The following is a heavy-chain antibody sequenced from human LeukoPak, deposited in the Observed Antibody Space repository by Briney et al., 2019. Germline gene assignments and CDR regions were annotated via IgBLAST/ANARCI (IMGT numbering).Heavy chain of an antibody. V-gene: IGHV3-11*06. D-gene: IGHD1-26*01. CDR2: ISSSSSYI. Sequence: AGGSLRLSCAASGFTFSDYYMSWIRQAPGKGLEWVSSISSSSSYIYYADSVKGRFTISRDNAKNSLYLQMNSLRAEDTAVYYCARVRGVGAPSAFDIWGQGTMVTVSS. CDR1: GFTFSDYY. CDR3: ARVRGVGAPSAFDI. J-gene: IGHJ3*02.